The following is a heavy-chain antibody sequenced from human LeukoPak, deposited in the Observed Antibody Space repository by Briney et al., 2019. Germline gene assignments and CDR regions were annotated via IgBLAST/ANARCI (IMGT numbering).Heavy chain of an antibody. V-gene: IGHV3-30*18. J-gene: IGHJ6*04. CDR3: AKDLGVTMVRDASYGMDV. D-gene: IGHD3-10*01. CDR2: ISYDGSNK. CDR1: GFTFSSYG. Sequence: GRSLRLSCAASGFTFSSYGMHWVRQAPGKGLEWVAVISYDGSNKYYADSVKGRFTISRDNSKNTLCLQMNSLRAEDTAVYYCAKDLGVTMVRDASYGMDVWGKGTTVTVSS.